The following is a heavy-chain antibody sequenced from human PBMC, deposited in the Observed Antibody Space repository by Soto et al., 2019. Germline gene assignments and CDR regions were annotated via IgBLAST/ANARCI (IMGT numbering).Heavy chain of an antibody. J-gene: IGHJ6*02. CDR1: GYTFTSYA. Sequence: ASVKVSCKASGYTFTSYAMHWVRQATGQRLEWMGWINAGNGNTKYSQKFQGRVTITRDTSASTAYMELSSLRSEDTAVYYCASPHCTNGVCYTPSYYYGMDVWGQGTTVTVSS. D-gene: IGHD2-8*01. CDR2: INAGNGNT. V-gene: IGHV1-3*01. CDR3: ASPHCTNGVCYTPSYYYGMDV.